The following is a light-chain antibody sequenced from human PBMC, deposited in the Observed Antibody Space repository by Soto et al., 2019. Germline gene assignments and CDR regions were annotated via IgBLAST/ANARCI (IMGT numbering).Light chain of an antibody. CDR3: GSWDSSLSAYV. V-gene: IGLV1-51*01. Sequence: QSVMTQPPSVSAAPGQKVTLSCSGSSSNIGGNSVSWYQQLPGTAPKLLIYDANKRPSGIPDRFSGSKSGTSATLGITGFQTGDDADYYCGSWDSSLSAYVFGTGTKLTVL. CDR1: SSNIGGNS. J-gene: IGLJ1*01. CDR2: DAN.